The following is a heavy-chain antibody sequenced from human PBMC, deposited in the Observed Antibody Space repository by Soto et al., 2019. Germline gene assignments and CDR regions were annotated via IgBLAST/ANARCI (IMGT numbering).Heavy chain of an antibody. CDR2: ISSNDGTT. V-gene: IGHV3-11*01. CDR3: AREINYSRYPRVIDF. D-gene: IGHD1-7*01. J-gene: IGHJ4*02. CDR1: GFTFDNYY. Sequence: QVQLAESGGGLVKPGGSLRLSCAASGFTFDNYYMSWIRQAPGKGLEWISYISSNDGTTYYADSLKGRFTISRDNAKNSLYLQMNSLRAEATAVYYCAREINYSRYPRVIDFWGEGTLVTVSS.